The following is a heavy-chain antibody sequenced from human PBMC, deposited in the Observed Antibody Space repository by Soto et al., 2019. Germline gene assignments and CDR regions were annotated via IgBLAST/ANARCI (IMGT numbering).Heavy chain of an antibody. CDR2: ISGSGGST. V-gene: IGHV3-23*01. J-gene: IGHJ4*02. Sequence: GESLKISCAASGFTFSSYAMSWVRQAPGKGLEWVSAISGSGGSTYYADSVKGRFTISRDNSKNTLYLQMNSLRAEDTAVYYCAKDQIGIAAIFDYWGQGTLVTVSS. CDR1: GFTFSSYA. CDR3: AKDQIGIAAIFDY. D-gene: IGHD6-25*01.